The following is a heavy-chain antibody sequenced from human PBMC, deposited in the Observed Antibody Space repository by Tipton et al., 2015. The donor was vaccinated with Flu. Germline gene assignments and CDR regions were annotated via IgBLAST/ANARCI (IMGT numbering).Heavy chain of an antibody. CDR3: ARGPPGPSIRAYYFDI. CDR2: VYYTGST. D-gene: IGHD2-21*01. CDR1: GGSIRGYY. V-gene: IGHV4-59*12. J-gene: IGHJ4*02. Sequence: LRLSCTVSGGSIRGYYWNWIRQFPGKGLEWIGFVYYTGSTNYKSSLKSRVTISTDTSTNQVSLKMNSAIAADTAVYYCARGPPGPSIRAYYFDIWGQGALVTVSS.